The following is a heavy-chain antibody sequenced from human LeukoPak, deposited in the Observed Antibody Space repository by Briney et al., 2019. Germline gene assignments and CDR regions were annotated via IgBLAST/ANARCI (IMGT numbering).Heavy chain of an antibody. J-gene: IGHJ1*01. Sequence: GRSLRLFCAASGFTFSNYAVHWVRQAPGKGLEWVAVISHDGSNKYYANSVKGRFTISRDNSMNTLFLQMNSLRAEDTAMYYCAASPKYSSSWYEYFEHWGQGALVTVSS. D-gene: IGHD6-13*01. CDR3: AASPKYSSSWYEYFEH. CDR2: ISHDGSNK. CDR1: GFTFSNYA. V-gene: IGHV3-30*01.